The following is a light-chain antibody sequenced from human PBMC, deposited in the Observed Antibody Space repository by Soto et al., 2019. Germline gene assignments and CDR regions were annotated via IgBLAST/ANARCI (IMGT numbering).Light chain of an antibody. CDR2: DAS. CDR1: QSVSSSY. CDR3: QQYGSSLIT. J-gene: IGKJ5*01. Sequence: EIILTQAPATLSLSPGERATLSCGASQSVSSSYVAWYQHRPGLAPRLLIHDASSRATGIPDRFSGTKSGTDFTLTIRRLEPEDAAVYYCQQYGSSLITFGQGTRLEN. V-gene: IGKV3D-20*01.